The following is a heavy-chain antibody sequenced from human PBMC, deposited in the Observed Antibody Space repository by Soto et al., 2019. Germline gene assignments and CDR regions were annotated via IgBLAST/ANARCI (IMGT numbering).Heavy chain of an antibody. Sequence: QVQLVQSGAEVKKPGSSVKVSCKASGGTFSSYAISWVRQAPGQGLEWMGGIIPILGTANYAQKFQGRVTITADKSTSTAYMELSSLRSEDTAVYYCARDQGVEMATIGTIPGGSYYYGMDVWGQGTTVTVSS. CDR1: GGTFSSYA. CDR3: ARDQGVEMATIGTIPGGSYYYGMDV. J-gene: IGHJ6*02. V-gene: IGHV1-69*06. D-gene: IGHD5-12*01. CDR2: IIPILGTA.